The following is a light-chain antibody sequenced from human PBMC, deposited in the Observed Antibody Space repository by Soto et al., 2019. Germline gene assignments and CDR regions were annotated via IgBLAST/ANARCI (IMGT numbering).Light chain of an antibody. CDR3: MQSTQLPPT. CDR1: QSLLHITGETF. CDR2: EVS. Sequence: DVVLTQTPLSLSLAPGQPASISCQSSQSLLHITGETFLFWYLQKPGQSPQLLIYEVSTRVSGVPDRFSGSGSGTDFTLEISRVETDDVGIYYCMQSTQLPPTFGQGTRLEIK. J-gene: IGKJ5*01. V-gene: IGKV2D-29*02.